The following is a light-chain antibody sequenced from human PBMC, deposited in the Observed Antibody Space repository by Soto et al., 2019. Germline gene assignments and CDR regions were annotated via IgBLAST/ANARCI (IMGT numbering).Light chain of an antibody. V-gene: IGKV1-5*01. CDR2: DAS. CDR1: QSISNW. J-gene: IGKJ1*01. Sequence: DIQMTQSPSTLSASVGDRVTITCRASQSISNWLAWYQQKPGKAPNLLIYDASSLESGVPSRFSGSGSGTEFTLTISSLRPDDFATYDCQQYNSYPWTFGQGTKVEIK. CDR3: QQYNSYPWT.